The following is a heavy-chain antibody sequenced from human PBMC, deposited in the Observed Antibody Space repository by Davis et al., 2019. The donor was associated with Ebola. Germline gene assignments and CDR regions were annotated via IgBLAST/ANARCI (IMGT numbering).Heavy chain of an antibody. Sequence: GGSLRLSCAVSAFTFSNFGMHWVRQAPGKGLEWVAFIRFDARDSYYIDSVQDRFTISRDNSKNTMYLQMNSLRNEDTAVYYCARDPLGYTDDNDSWGQGTLVIVSS. D-gene: IGHD2-2*02. J-gene: IGHJ4*02. CDR1: AFTFSNFG. CDR2: IRFDARDS. V-gene: IGHV3-30*02. CDR3: ARDPLGYTDDNDS.